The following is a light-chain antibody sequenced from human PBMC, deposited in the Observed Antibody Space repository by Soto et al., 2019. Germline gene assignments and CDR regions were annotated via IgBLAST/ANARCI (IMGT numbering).Light chain of an antibody. J-gene: IGLJ2*01. CDR3: SAYSNFRV. Sequence: QSALTQPASVTGSLGQSITIPCTGTSRDVGTYDYVSWYQQYPGKAPKLIIYEVSNRPSGASNRFSGSKSGNTASLTISGLQAEDEADYYCSAYSNFRVFGGGTKLTVL. V-gene: IGLV2-14*01. CDR2: EVS. CDR1: SRDVGTYDY.